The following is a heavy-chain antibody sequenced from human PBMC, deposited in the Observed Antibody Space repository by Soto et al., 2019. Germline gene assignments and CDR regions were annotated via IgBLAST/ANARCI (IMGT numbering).Heavy chain of an antibody. CDR1: GGSVSSGSYY. V-gene: IGHV4-61*01. Sequence: PSETLSLTCTVSGGSVSSGSYYWSWIRQPPGKGLEGIGYIYYSGSTNYNPSLKSRVTIAVDTCKNQFSLKLSSVTAADTAVYYWAKSLTSGGLGGGAFDIWGQGAMVTVSS. CDR2: IYYSGST. J-gene: IGHJ3*02. D-gene: IGHD2-2*01. CDR3: AKSLTSGGLGGGAFDI.